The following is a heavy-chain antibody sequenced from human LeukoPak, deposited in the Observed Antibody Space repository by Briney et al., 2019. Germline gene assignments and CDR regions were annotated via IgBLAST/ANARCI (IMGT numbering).Heavy chain of an antibody. CDR1: RFTFNNYG. J-gene: IGHJ3*02. V-gene: IGHV3-21*01. D-gene: IGHD2-15*01. CDR3: ARRDSSDAFDI. CDR2: ISTTSTYI. Sequence: PGGSLRLSCAASRFTFNNYGMSWVRQAPGEGLEWVSSISTTSTYIYYADSVKGRFTISRDNAKNSLYLQMNSLRAEDTAVYYCARRDSSDAFDIWGQETRDTVSS.